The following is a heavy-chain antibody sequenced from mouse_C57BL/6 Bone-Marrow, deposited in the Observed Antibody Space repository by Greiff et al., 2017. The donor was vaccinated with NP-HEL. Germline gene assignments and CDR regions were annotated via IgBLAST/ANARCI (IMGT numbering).Heavy chain of an antibody. V-gene: IGHV5-4*01. Sequence: EVQLVESGGGLVKPGGSLKFSCAASGFTFSSYAMSWVRQTPEKRLEWVATISDGGSYTYYPDNVKGRFTISRDNAKNNLYLQMSHLKSEDTAMYYCASDRLLHWGQGTLVTVSA. CDR1: GFTFSSYA. CDR3: ASDRLLH. J-gene: IGHJ3*01. CDR2: ISDGGSYT. D-gene: IGHD2-3*01.